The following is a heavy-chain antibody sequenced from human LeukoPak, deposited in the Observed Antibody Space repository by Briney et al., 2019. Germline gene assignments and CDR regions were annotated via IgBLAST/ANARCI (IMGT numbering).Heavy chain of an antibody. Sequence: PSETLSLTCSVSGGSISSYYWSWIRQPPGKGLEWIGYIYYSGSTNYNPSLKSRVTISVDTSKNQFSLKLSSVTAADTAVYYCARTGLRGSYYYYYGMDVWGQGTTVTVSS. CDR1: GGSISSYY. V-gene: IGHV4-59*01. CDR2: IYYSGST. D-gene: IGHD3-10*01. CDR3: ARTGLRGSYYYYYGMDV. J-gene: IGHJ6*02.